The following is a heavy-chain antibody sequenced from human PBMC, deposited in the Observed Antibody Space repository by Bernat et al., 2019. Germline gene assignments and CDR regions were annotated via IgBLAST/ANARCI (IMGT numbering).Heavy chain of an antibody. D-gene: IGHD5-18*01. V-gene: IGHV3-66*01. CDR3: ANGVDTSLVRPSYFHY. CDR2: FYINGET. CDR1: GITVSSNC. Sequence: EVQLVESGGGLVQPGGSLRPSCAASGITVSSNCLSWVRQAPGRGLEWVSAFYINGETHYADSVKGRFTISRDNPKNTLYLQMNSLRAGDTAVYYCANGVDTSLVRPSYFHYWGQGTLVTVSS. J-gene: IGHJ4*02.